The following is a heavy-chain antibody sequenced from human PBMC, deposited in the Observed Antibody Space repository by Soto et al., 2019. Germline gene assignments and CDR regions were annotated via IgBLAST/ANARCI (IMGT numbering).Heavy chain of an antibody. V-gene: IGHV4-34*01. Sequence: SETLSLTCAVYGGSFSGYYWSWIRQPPGKGLEWIGEINHSGSTNYNPSLKSRVTISVDTSKNQFSLKLSSVTAADTAVYYCARGDGGAAAHVGDYYYMDVWGKGTTVTVSS. J-gene: IGHJ6*03. CDR1: GGSFSGYY. CDR2: INHSGST. D-gene: IGHD6-13*01. CDR3: ARGDGGAAAHVGDYYYMDV.